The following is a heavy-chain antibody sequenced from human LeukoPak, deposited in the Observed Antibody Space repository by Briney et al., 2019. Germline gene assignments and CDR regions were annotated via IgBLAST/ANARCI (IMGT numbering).Heavy chain of an antibody. CDR2: INPNSGGT. CDR1: GYTFTGYY. D-gene: IGHD3-10*01. Sequence: ASVKVSCKASGYTFTGYYMHWVRQAPGQGLEWMGWINPNSGGTNYAQKFQGRVTMTRDTSISTAYMELSRLRSDDTAMYYCARVGYYGSGSPHNWFDPWGQGTLVTVSS. CDR3: ARVGYYGSGSPHNWFDP. V-gene: IGHV1-2*02. J-gene: IGHJ5*02.